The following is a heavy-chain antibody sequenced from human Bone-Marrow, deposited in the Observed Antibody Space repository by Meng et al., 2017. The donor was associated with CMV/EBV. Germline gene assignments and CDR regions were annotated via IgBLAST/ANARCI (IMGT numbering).Heavy chain of an antibody. J-gene: IGHJ6*02. Sequence: GGSLKISCAASGFNFNIYSMNWVRQAPGKGLEWVSHISGGTTYSMYYADSVKGRFTISRDNAKNSLYLQINSLRVEDTAVYYCARDLRHYHYGMDVWGQGTTVTVSS. V-gene: IGHV3-48*04. CDR2: ISGGTTYSM. CDR3: ARDLRHYHYGMDV. D-gene: IGHD6-6*01. CDR1: GFNFNIYS.